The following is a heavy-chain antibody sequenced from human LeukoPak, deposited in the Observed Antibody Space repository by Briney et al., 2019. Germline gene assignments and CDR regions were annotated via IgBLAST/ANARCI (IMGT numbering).Heavy chain of an antibody. CDR1: GFTFSSYD. D-gene: IGHD1-26*01. Sequence: PGRSLRLSCAASGFTFSSYDMHWVRQATGKGLEWVSAIGTAGDTYYPGSVKGRFTISRENAKNSLYLQMNSLRAGDTAVYYCARMVGATTIGSTVPFDYWGQGTLVTVSS. J-gene: IGHJ4*02. V-gene: IGHV3-13*01. CDR3: ARMVGATTIGSTVPFDY. CDR2: IGTAGDT.